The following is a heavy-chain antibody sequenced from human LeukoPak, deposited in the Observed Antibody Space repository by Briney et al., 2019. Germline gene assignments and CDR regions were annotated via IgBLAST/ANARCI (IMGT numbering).Heavy chain of an antibody. CDR2: IYYSGST. CDR3: ARHYDSRLFDY. CDR1: GGSISSSSYY. Sequence: KPSETLSLTCTVSGGSISSSSYYWGWIRQPPGKGLEWIGRIYYSGSTNYNPSLKSRVTISVDTSKNQFSLKLSSVTVADPAVYYCARHYDSRLFDYWGQGTLVTVSS. D-gene: IGHD3-22*01. V-gene: IGHV4-39*01. J-gene: IGHJ4*02.